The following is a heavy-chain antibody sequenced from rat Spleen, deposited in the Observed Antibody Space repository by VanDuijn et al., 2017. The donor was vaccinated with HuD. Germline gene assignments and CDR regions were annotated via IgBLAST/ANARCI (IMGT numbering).Heavy chain of an antibody. CDR1: GFTFSDYY. Sequence: EVQLVESDGGLVQPGRSLKLSCAASGFTFSDYYMAWVRQAPTKGLEWVATISYDGSRTDYRDSVKGRFTISRDNAENTVYLQMNSLRSEDTATYYCAKENYYGFIFDFWGQGVMVTVSS. CDR3: AKENYYGFIFDF. J-gene: IGHJ2*01. V-gene: IGHV5-29*01. D-gene: IGHD1-7*01. CDR2: ISYDGSRT.